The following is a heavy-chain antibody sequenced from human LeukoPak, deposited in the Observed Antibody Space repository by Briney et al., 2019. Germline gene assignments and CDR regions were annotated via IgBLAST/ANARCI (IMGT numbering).Heavy chain of an antibody. CDR3: AREAAAAYNYFDY. CDR1: GHTFTGYY. D-gene: IGHD6-13*01. CDR2: INPNSGGT. V-gene: IGHV1-2*02. Sequence: ASVKVSCKASGHTFTGYYMHWVRQAPGQGLEWMGWINPNSGGTNYAQKFQGRVTMTRDTSISTAYMELSRLRSDDTAVYYCAREAAAAYNYFDYWGQGTLVTVSS. J-gene: IGHJ4*02.